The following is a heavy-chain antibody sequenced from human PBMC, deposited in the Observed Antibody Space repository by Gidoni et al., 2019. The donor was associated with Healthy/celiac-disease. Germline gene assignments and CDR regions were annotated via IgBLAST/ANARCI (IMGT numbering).Heavy chain of an antibody. Sequence: QVQLQQGGAGLLKPSATLSLTCAVYGGSFSGYYWSWIRQPPGKGLEWIGEINHSGSTNYNPSLKSRVTISVDTSKNQFSLKLSSVTAADTAVYYCARGNIGWIQLWLRAGWFDPWGQGTLVTVSS. CDR1: GGSFSGYY. CDR3: ARGNIGWIQLWLRAGWFDP. D-gene: IGHD5-18*01. V-gene: IGHV4-34*01. CDR2: INHSGST. J-gene: IGHJ5*02.